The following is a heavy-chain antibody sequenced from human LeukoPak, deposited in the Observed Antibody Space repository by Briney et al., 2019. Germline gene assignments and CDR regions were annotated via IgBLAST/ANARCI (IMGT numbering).Heavy chain of an antibody. CDR1: GGSISSSDYY. CDR2: INYSGST. V-gene: IGHV4-30-4*01. Sequence: PSETLSLTCSVSGGSISSSDYYWSWIRQPPGTGLKWIGYINYSGSTYYNPSLKSRVTISVDTSKNQFSLKVSSVTAADTAVYYCASIVVVPAAIAYWGQGALVTVSS. J-gene: IGHJ4*02. D-gene: IGHD2-2*01. CDR3: ASIVVVPAAIAY.